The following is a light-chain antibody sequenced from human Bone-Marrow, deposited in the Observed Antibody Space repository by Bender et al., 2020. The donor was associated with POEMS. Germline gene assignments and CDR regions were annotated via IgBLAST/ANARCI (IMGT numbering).Light chain of an antibody. CDR1: DIGSKS. CDR3: QVWDSVGDYV. V-gene: IGLV3-21*04. J-gene: IGLJ1*01. CDR2: YDD. Sequence: SYVLTQPPSVSVAPGETATITCGGHDIGSKSVHWYQQKSGQAPVVVISYDDDRPSGIPERFSGSKSGNSATLTITRVDAGDEADYYCQVWDSVGDYVFGSGTRVTVL.